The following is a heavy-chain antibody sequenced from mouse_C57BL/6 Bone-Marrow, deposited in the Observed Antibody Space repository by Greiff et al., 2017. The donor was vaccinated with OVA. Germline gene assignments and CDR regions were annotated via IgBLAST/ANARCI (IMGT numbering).Heavy chain of an antibody. V-gene: IGHV1-26*01. D-gene: IGHD1-1*01. CDR3: ARNYYGSRDFDY. Sequence: EVQLQQSGPELVKPGASVKISCKASGYTFTDYYMHWVKQSHGKSLEWIGDINPNNGGTSYNQTFKGKATLTVDKYSSTAYMELRSLTSEDSSVYYCARNYYGSRDFDYWGQGTTLTVSS. J-gene: IGHJ2*01. CDR2: INPNNGGT. CDR1: GYTFTDYY.